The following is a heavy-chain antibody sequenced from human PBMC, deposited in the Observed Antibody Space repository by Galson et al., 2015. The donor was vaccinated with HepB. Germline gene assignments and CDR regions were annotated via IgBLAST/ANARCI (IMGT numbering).Heavy chain of an antibody. V-gene: IGHV6-1*01. Sequence: CAISGDSVSSYSAAWHWIKQSPSRGLEWLGRTYYRSTWYNDYAVSVKSRMTINSDTSKNQFSLQVNSVTPEDAAIYYCTGGHRGDEGFGIWGPGTMVIVSS. CDR3: TGGHRGDEGFGI. CDR1: GDSVSSYSAA. CDR2: TYYRSTWYN. D-gene: IGHD3-16*01. J-gene: IGHJ3*02.